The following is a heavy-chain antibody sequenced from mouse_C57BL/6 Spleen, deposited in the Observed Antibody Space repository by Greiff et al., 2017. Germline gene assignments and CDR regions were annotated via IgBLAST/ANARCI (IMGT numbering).Heavy chain of an antibody. CDR2: ISSGGSYT. CDR1: GFTFSSYG. CDR3: ARRRDSSGSYFDY. V-gene: IGHV5-6*01. D-gene: IGHD3-2*02. J-gene: IGHJ2*01. Sequence: EVHLVESGGDLVKPGGSLKLSCAASGFTFSSYGMSWVRQTPDKRLEWVATISSGGSYTYYPDSVKGRFTISRDNAKTTLYLQMSSLKSEDTAMYYCARRRDSSGSYFDYWGQGTTHSLL.